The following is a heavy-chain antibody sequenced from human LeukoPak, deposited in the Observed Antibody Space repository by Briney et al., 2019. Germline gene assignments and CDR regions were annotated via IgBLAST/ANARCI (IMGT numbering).Heavy chain of an antibody. CDR2: IIPTLDVA. D-gene: IGHD3-16*02. J-gene: IGHJ3*01. CDR1: GDNFSSYV. Sequence: ASVKVSCKASGDNFSSYVITWVRQAPGQGLEWMGRIIPTLDVANFAQKFKGRVTITADKSTNTAHLELSSLRSEDTAVYYCTREGVYSPDPTSYHRLPFDFWGEGTVVIVSS. CDR3: TREGVYSPDPTSYHRLPFDF. V-gene: IGHV1-69*04.